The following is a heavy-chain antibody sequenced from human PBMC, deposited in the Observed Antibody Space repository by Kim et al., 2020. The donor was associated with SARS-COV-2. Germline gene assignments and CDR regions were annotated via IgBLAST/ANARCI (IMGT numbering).Heavy chain of an antibody. CDR2: IYPGDSDT. CDR1: GYSFTSYW. Sequence: GESLKISCKGSGYSFTSYWIGWVRQMPGKGLEWMGIIYPGDSDTRYSPSFQGQVTISADKSISTAYLQWSSLKASDTAMYYCATQALRGYSYGTHAFDIWGQGTMVTVSS. V-gene: IGHV5-51*01. D-gene: IGHD5-18*01. J-gene: IGHJ3*02. CDR3: ATQALRGYSYGTHAFDI.